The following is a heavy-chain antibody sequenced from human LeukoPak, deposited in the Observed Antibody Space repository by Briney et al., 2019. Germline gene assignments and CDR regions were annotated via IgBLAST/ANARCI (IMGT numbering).Heavy chain of an antibody. CDR1: GFNFGMYS. CDR3: ARRVTYYAEYHY. D-gene: IGHD1-26*01. J-gene: IGHJ4*02. V-gene: IGHV3-64*01. Sequence: GGSLRLSCVASGFNFGMYSMDWVRQAPGKGLEYVSGIDSGDNTYYARSVKGRYTISRDNSKNTLYLQMDSLRLEDMGLFYCARRVTYYAEYHYWGQGTLVTVSA. CDR2: IDSGDNT.